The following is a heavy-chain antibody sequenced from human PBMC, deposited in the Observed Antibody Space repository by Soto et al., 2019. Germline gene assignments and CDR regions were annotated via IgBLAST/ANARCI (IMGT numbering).Heavy chain of an antibody. CDR1: GFTFGSYA. Sequence: GGSLRLSCAASGFTFGSYAMSWVRQAPGKGLEWVSAISGSGGSTYYADSVKGRFTISRDNSKNTLYLQMNSLRAEDTAVYYCAKDPPDYYGSGSYYYSGWGQGTLVTVSS. CDR2: ISGSGGST. J-gene: IGHJ4*02. D-gene: IGHD3-10*01. V-gene: IGHV3-23*01. CDR3: AKDPPDYYGSGSYYYSG.